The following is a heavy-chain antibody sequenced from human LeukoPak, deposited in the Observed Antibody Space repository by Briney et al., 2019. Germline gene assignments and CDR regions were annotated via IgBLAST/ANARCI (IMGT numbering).Heavy chain of an antibody. D-gene: IGHD6-13*01. CDR2: ISAYNGNT. CDR3: AREGAAAGKPNYYYYGMDV. V-gene: IGHV1-18*01. CDR1: GYTFTSYG. J-gene: IGHJ6*02. Sequence: ASVKVSCKASGYTFTSYGISWVRQAPGQGLEWMGWISAYNGNTNYAQKLQGRVTMTTDTSTSTAYMELRSLRSDDTAVYHCAREGAAAGKPNYYYYGMDVWGQGTTVTVSS.